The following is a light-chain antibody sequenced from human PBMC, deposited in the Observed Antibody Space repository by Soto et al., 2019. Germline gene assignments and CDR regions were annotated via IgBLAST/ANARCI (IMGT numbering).Light chain of an antibody. CDR2: SNN. CDR3: AAWDDSLNAVM. J-gene: IGLJ3*02. CDR1: SSNIGSNT. Sequence: QSVLTQPPSASGTPGQRVTISCSGSSSNIGSNTANWYQQLPGTAPKLLIYSNNQRPSGVPDRFSGSKSGTSASLAISGLQSEDEADYYCAAWDDSLNAVMFGGGTQLTVL. V-gene: IGLV1-44*01.